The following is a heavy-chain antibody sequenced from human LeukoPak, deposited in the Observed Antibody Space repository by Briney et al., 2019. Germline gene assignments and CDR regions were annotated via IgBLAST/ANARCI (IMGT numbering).Heavy chain of an antibody. CDR3: AKDGCPSSICSYFAY. V-gene: IGHV4-31*03. D-gene: IGHD2-2*01. CDR2: IHYSGST. Sequence: PSRTLSLTCTVSGDSISGGHYYWSWIRQHPGKGLEWIGYIHYSGSTNYTPSLKSRAFISVDTSKNQFSLKLTSVTAADTAVYYCAKDGCPSSICSYFAYWGQGTLVTVSS. CDR1: GDSISGGHYY. J-gene: IGHJ4*02.